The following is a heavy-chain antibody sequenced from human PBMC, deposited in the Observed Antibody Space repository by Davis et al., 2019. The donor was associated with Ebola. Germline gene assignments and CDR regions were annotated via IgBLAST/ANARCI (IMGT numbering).Heavy chain of an antibody. CDR3: ARDHFFALDF. J-gene: IGHJ4*02. V-gene: IGHV3-48*02. CDR1: GFVFSDFS. Sequence: PGGSLRLSCAASGFVFSDFSMNWVRQAPGKGLEWITYITKGSDAIHYADSVKGRFTVSRDNAKNLVFLQMSSLRDEDSAVYYCARDHFFALDFWSQGVHVSVSS. CDR2: ITKGSDAI. D-gene: IGHD3-3*01.